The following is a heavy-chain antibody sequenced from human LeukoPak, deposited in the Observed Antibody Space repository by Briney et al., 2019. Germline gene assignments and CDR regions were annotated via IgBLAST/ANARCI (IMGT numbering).Heavy chain of an antibody. J-gene: IGHJ5*02. Sequence: RSLRLSCAASGFTFSSYGMHWVRQAPGKGLEWVAVISYDGSNKYYADSVKGRFTISRDNSKNTLYLQMNSLRAEDTAVYYCAKEPASSGWFDPWGQGTLVAVSS. CDR2: ISYDGSNK. V-gene: IGHV3-30*18. CDR1: GFTFSSYG. D-gene: IGHD6-19*01. CDR3: AKEPASSGWFDP.